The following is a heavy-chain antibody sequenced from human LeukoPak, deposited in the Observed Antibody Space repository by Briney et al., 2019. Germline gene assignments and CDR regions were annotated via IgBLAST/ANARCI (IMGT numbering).Heavy chain of an antibody. D-gene: IGHD1-26*01. J-gene: IGHJ3*02. CDR3: ARGSGSPTPPDAFDI. CDR2: IYPGDSDT. V-gene: IGHV5-51*01. CDR1: GYTFSNYW. Sequence: GESLKISCKASGYTFSNYWIGWVRQMPGKGLEWMGIIYPGDSDTRYSPSFQGQVTISADKSISTAYLQWSSLKASDTAMYYCARGSGSPTPPDAFDIWGQGTMVTVSS.